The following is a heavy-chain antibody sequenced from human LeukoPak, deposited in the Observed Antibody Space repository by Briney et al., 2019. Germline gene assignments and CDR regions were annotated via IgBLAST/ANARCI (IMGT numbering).Heavy chain of an antibody. CDR2: IYYRGST. D-gene: IGHD3-3*01. J-gene: IGHJ3*02. CDR1: GGSISSTIYY. V-gene: IGHV4-39*07. Sequence: PSETLSLTCTVSGGSISSTIYYWGWIRQPPGKGLEWIGSIYYRGSTYYNPSLKSRVTISVDTSKNQFSLKLSSVTAADTAVYYCARVSYDFWSGYYYAFDIWGQGTMVTVSS. CDR3: ARVSYDFWSGYYYAFDI.